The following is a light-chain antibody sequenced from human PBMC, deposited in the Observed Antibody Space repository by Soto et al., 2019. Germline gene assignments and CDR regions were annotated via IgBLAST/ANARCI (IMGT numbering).Light chain of an antibody. J-gene: IGKJ4*01. CDR2: GAS. CDR1: QSVRSSY. V-gene: IGKV3-20*01. Sequence: EIGLTQFPATLFLPPGEKATLSSRPSQSVRSSYLAWYQQKPGQAPRLLIYGASSRATGIPDRFSGSGSGTDFTLTISRLEPEDFAVYYCQQYGSSPPITFGGGTKVDIK. CDR3: QQYGSSPPIT.